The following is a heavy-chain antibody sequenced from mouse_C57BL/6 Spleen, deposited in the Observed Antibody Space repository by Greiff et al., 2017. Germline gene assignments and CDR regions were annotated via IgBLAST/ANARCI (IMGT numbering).Heavy chain of an antibody. J-gene: IGHJ1*03. V-gene: IGHV6-3*01. D-gene: IGHD2-1*01. CDR3: TGYGNYGYFDV. CDR1: GFTFSNYW. CDR2: IRLKSDNYAT. Sequence: LQQSGGGLVQPGGSMKLSCVASGFTFSNYWMNWVRQSPEKGLEWVAQIRLKSDNYATHYAESVKGRFTISRDDSKSSVYLQMNNLRAEDTGIDYCTGYGNYGYFDVWGTGTTVTVAS.